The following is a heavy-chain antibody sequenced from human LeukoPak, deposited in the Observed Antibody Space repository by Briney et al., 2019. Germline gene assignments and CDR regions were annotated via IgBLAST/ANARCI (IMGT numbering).Heavy chain of an antibody. D-gene: IGHD1-26*01. J-gene: IGHJ2*01. V-gene: IGHV5-10-1*01. CDR1: GYSFTSYW. CDR3: ASLNSGSYYGLGFFDL. CDR2: IDPSDSYT. Sequence: GESLRISCKGSGYSFTSYWISWVRQMPGKGLEWMVWIDPSDSYTNYSPSFQGHVTISADKSISTTYLQWNSLEASDTAMYYCASLNSGSYYGLGFFDLWGRGTLVTVSS.